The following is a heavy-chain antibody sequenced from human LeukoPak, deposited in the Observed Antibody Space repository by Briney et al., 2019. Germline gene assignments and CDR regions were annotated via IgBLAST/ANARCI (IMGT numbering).Heavy chain of an antibody. CDR1: GGSISSYY. CDR3: ARGRTKSRYYYYYGMDV. V-gene: IGHV4-59*12. J-gene: IGHJ6*02. CDR2: IYYSGST. D-gene: IGHD1-14*01. Sequence: SETLSLTCTVSGGSISSYYWSWIRQPPGKGLEWIGYIYYSGSTNYNPSLKSRVTISVDTSKNQFSLKLSSVTAADTAVYYCARGRTKSRYYYYYGMDVWGQGTTVTVSS.